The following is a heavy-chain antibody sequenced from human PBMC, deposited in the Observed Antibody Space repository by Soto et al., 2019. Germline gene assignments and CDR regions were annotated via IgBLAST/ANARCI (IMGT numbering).Heavy chain of an antibody. CDR3: ARPGYYDSSGFFNFDH. Sequence: GGSLRLSCAASGFTFSSYAMHWVRQAPGKGLEWVAVISYDGSNKYYADSVMGQVTISADKSFTTVYLQWNSLKASDTAIYYCARPGYYDSSGFFNFDHWGQGTLVTVSS. CDR1: GFTFSSYA. V-gene: IGHV3-30-3*01. D-gene: IGHD3-22*01. J-gene: IGHJ4*02. CDR2: ISYDGSNK.